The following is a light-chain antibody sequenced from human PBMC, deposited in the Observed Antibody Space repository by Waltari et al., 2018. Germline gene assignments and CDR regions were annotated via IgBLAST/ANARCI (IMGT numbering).Light chain of an antibody. V-gene: IGKV3-11*01. CDR3: QQRGNLPET. CDR2: DAS. J-gene: IGKJ2*01. CDR1: QNVTSF. Sequence: EIVLTQSPGTLSLSPGDVATHSCRSSQNVTSFLAWYQQKRGQAPRLLIYDASKWATGIPDRISGSGSETDFTLTISSLEPEDFAIYYCQQRGNLPETFGRGTRVEMK.